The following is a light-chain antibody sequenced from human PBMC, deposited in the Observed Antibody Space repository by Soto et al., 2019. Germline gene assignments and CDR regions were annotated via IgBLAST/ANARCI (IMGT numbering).Light chain of an antibody. CDR2: ANI. CDR1: SSNIGTGYD. Sequence: QSLLTQPPSVSGARGQRFTISCTGGSSNIGTGYDVHWYKQLPGTAPKLLIYANINRPSGVPDRCSGSKYGTSASLAITGLQAEDEADYYCKTYDSSLSGYVFGTGTKVTVL. V-gene: IGLV1-40*01. CDR3: KTYDSSLSGYV. J-gene: IGLJ1*01.